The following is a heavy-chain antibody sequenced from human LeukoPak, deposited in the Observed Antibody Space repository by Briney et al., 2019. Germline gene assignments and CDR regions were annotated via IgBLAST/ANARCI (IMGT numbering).Heavy chain of an antibody. D-gene: IGHD6-13*01. CDR1: GFIFSTCA. V-gene: IGHV3-23*01. CDR2: ISGSGGTT. CDR3: AKDRSSSSWFDGYDF. J-gene: IGHJ3*01. Sequence: GGSLRLSCTASGFIFSTCAMSWVRQAPGKGLEWVSAISGSGGTTYYADSVKGRFTISRDNSKNTLFLQMNSLRAEDTAGYYCAKDRSSSSWFDGYDFWGQGTMVTVSS.